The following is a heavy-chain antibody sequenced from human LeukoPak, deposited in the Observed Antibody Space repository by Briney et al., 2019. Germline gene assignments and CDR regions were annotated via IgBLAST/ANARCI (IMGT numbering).Heavy chain of an antibody. D-gene: IGHD2-15*01. J-gene: IGHJ4*02. Sequence: PGGSLRLSCAASRFTFSSYGMHWVRQAPGKGLEWVAVISYDGTNKYYADSVKGRFTISRDNSKNTLYLQMNSLRAEDTAVYYCARGSPMESVVAALYSPMLYYFDYWGQGTLVTVSS. CDR3: ARGSPMESVVAALYSPMLYYFDY. CDR2: ISYDGTNK. CDR1: RFTFSSYG. V-gene: IGHV3-30*03.